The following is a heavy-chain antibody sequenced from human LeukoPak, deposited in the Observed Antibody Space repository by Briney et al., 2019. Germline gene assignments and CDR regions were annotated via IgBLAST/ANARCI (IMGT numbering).Heavy chain of an antibody. V-gene: IGHV3-23*01. CDR2: ISGSGGST. Sequence: GGSLRLSCAASGFTFSSYAMSWVRQAPGKGLEWASAISGSGGSTYYADSVKGRFTISRDNSKNTLYLQMNSLRAEDTAVYYCAKDPAFMITFGGVIDWGQGTLVTVSS. D-gene: IGHD3-16*02. CDR1: GFTFSSYA. CDR3: AKDPAFMITFGGVID. J-gene: IGHJ4*02.